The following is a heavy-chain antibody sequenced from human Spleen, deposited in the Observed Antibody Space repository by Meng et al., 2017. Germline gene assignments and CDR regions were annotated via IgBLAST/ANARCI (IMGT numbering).Heavy chain of an antibody. V-gene: IGHV1-18*01. Sequence: QVQVVQSGAEVKRPGASVKVSCKASHYIFTGYGVSWFRQAPGQGLDWMGWINTYSGNTNYAQKLQGRVTMTTDTSSSTVYMELRTLRSEDTAVYYCARSPMRIAARRLNWFDPWGQGTLVTVSS. D-gene: IGHD6-6*01. CDR3: ARSPMRIAARRLNWFDP. CDR1: HYIFTGYG. J-gene: IGHJ5*02. CDR2: INTYSGNT.